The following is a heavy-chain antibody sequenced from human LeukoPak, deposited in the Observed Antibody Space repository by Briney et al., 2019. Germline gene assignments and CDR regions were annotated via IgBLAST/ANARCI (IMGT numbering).Heavy chain of an antibody. D-gene: IGHD3-10*01. V-gene: IGHV3-30*03. J-gene: IGHJ4*02. CDR2: VSKDGSAT. CDR3: ATGRVQLDY. CDR1: GFIFDGYA. Sequence: PGGSLRLSCAASGFIFDGYAMNWVRQAPGKGLEWVAQVSKDGSATFYADFVRGRFTISRDNSKNTLSLQMDNLRVDDTAVYFCATGRVQLDYWGQGALVSVSS.